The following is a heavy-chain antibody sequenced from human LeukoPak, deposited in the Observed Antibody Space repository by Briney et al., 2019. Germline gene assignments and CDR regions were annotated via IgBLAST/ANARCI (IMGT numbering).Heavy chain of an antibody. V-gene: IGHV3-23*01. Sequence: GGSLRLSCAASGFIFSSYAMSWVRQAPGKGLEWVSTISGGGDYTFYADSVKGRFTVSRDNSKNTLFVQMNSLRADDTAVYYCVKVGSSYGDPKDYWGQGTLVSVTS. CDR3: VKVGSSYGDPKDY. J-gene: IGHJ4*02. D-gene: IGHD4-17*01. CDR1: GFIFSSYA. CDR2: ISGGGDYT.